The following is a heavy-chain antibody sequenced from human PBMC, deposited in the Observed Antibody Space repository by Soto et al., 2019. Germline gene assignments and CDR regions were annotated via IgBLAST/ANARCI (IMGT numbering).Heavy chain of an antibody. CDR2: IYYSGST. CDR3: ARSSRITMILVVTYPTYFDY. Sequence: SETLSLTCTVSGGSVSSGSYYWSWIRQPPGKGLEWIGYIYYSGSTNYNPSLKSRVTISVDTSKNQFSLKLSSVTAADTAVYYCARSSRITMILVVTYPTYFDYWGQGTMVTVYS. CDR1: GGSVSSGSYY. V-gene: IGHV4-61*01. J-gene: IGHJ4*02. D-gene: IGHD3-22*01.